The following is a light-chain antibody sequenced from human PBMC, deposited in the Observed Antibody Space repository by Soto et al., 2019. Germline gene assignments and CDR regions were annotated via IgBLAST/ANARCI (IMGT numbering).Light chain of an antibody. Sequence: QSALTQPASVSGSPGQSITISCTGTSSDVGAYNYVSWYQQHPGKAPKLMIYEVNNRPSGLSNRFSGSKSGNTASLTISGLQAEDEADYHCTSYTSSSTWVFGGGTKLTVL. CDR3: TSYTSSSTWV. CDR1: SSDVGAYNY. CDR2: EVN. J-gene: IGLJ3*02. V-gene: IGLV2-14*01.